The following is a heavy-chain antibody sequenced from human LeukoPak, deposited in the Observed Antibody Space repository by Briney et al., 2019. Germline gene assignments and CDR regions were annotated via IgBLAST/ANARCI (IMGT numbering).Heavy chain of an antibody. CDR2: ISGDSGTI. V-gene: IGHV3-23*01. J-gene: IGHJ4*02. Sequence: HTGGSLRLSCGASGFTFITYGMNWVRQTPGKGLEWVSVISGDSGTIYYADSVKGRFTISRDNSKNTLYLQMNSLRAEDTAVYYCARDRYTVTTQGLAYWGQGTLVAVSS. CDR1: GFTFITYG. CDR3: ARDRYTVTTQGLAY. D-gene: IGHD4-17*01.